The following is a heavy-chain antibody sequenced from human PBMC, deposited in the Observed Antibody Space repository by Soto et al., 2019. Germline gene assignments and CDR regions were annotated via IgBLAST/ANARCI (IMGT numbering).Heavy chain of an antibody. J-gene: IGHJ5*02. Sequence: SETLSLTCTVSGGSVSSGSYYWSWIRQPPGKELEWIGYIYYSGSTNYNPSLKSRVTISVDTSKNQFSLKLSSVTAADTAVYYCSRSPRRENWFDPWGQGTLVTVSS. CDR1: GGSVSSGSYY. CDR2: IYYSGST. CDR3: SRSPRRENWFDP. V-gene: IGHV4-61*01.